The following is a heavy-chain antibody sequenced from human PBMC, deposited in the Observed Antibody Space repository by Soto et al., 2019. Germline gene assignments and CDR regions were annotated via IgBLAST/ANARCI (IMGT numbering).Heavy chain of an antibody. CDR1: GGSFSVYY. J-gene: IGHJ4*02. D-gene: IGHD3-16*01. V-gene: IGHV4-34*01. CDR2: IGHSGGT. Sequence: TSETLSLTCAVYGGSFSVYYWSWIRQPPGKGLEWIGEIGHSGGTVYNQSLESRVTISGDSSNNQFSLKLNSVTAADTAVYYCARHGGYYFDYWGQGAPVTVSS. CDR3: ARHGGYYFDY.